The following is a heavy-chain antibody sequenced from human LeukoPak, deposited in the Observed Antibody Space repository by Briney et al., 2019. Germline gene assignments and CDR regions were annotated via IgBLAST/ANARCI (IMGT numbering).Heavy chain of an antibody. CDR3: AREGPRGNSQFDY. CDR1: GFTFSNYG. Sequence: GGSLRLSCAASGFTFSNYGMHWVRQAPGKGLEWVALIWYDGSNKYYTDSVKGRLTISRDNSKNTLYLQMNSLRAEDTAIYYCAREGPRGNSQFDYWGRGTLVTVSS. V-gene: IGHV3-33*01. J-gene: IGHJ4*02. D-gene: IGHD2/OR15-2a*01. CDR2: IWYDGSNK.